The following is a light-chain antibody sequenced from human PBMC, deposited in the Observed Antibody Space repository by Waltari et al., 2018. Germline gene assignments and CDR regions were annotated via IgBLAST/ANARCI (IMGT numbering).Light chain of an antibody. V-gene: IGKV2-30*02. CDR2: KVS. J-gene: IGKJ1*01. CDR1: QSLVHSDGNTD. CDR3: MQATHWPLT. Sequence: QSLVHSDGNTDLNWFQQRPGQSPRRLIYKVSRRDAGAPDRFSGSGSGSDFTLNINRVEAEDVGVYYCMQATHWPLTFGQGTKVEIK.